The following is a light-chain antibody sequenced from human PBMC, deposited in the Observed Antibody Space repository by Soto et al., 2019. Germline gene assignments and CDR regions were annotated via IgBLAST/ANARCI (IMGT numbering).Light chain of an antibody. J-gene: IGKJ1*01. CDR1: QTISTY. Sequence: NPVSPSQSSLSSSVGSMVTITCRASQTISTYLNWYQQKPGKAPRLLIDDASILLSGVPSRFSGSGSGTDFTLTSASLQPEDFSTYYCQRSDSTPCTLGQGTKVDIK. CDR3: QRSDSTPCT. V-gene: IGKV1-39*01. CDR2: DAS.